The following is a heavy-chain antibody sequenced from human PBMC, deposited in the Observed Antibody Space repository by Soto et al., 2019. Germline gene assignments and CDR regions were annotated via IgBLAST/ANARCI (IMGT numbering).Heavy chain of an antibody. CDR2: VYHSGST. CDR1: GGSISSDY. V-gene: IGHV4-59*01. J-gene: IGHJ4*02. Sequence: QVQLQESGPGLVKPSETLSLTCTVSGGSISSDYWSWMRQPPGKGLEWIGYVYHSGSTNYNPSLKSRVTISVDTSKNEFSLKVSSVTAADTAVYYCARSLRRYSYGPFDYWGQGTLVTVSS. CDR3: ARSLRRYSYGPFDY. D-gene: IGHD5-18*01.